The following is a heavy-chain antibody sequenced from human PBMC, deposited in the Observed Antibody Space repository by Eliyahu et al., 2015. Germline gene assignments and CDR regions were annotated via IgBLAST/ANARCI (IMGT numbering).Heavy chain of an antibody. J-gene: IGHJ4*02. CDR3: LAWGVT. Sequence: EVQLVESGGRLVQPGGSLKLSCAASGFTFSXADIHWVRQGSGKGLEWVGRIRTKGNNYATAYDASVKGRFISSRDDSKNTASLQMNSLKTEDTAVYYCLAWGVTWGQGTLVTVSS. CDR2: IRTKGNNYAT. V-gene: IGHV3-73*01. CDR1: GFTFSXAD. D-gene: IGHD3-10*01.